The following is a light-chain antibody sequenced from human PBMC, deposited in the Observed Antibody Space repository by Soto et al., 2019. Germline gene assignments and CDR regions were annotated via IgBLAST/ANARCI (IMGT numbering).Light chain of an antibody. V-gene: IGLV1-40*01. CDR3: QSYDSSVSGLI. Sequence: QSVLTQPPSVTGAPGQRVTISCTGSNSSIGAGYDVHWYQQFSGKAPKLLIYANTDRPSGVPDRFSGSKSGTSASLAITGLQAEDEADYYCQSYDSSVSGLIFGVGTKLTVL. CDR2: ANT. J-gene: IGLJ2*01. CDR1: NSSIGAGYD.